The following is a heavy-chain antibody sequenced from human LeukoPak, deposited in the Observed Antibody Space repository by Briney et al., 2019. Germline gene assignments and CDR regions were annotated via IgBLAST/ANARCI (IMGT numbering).Heavy chain of an antibody. Sequence: ASVEVSCKASGYSFTTYGISWVRQAPGQGLEWMGWITTSNGNTNYAQKFQGRVTMTTDTSTNTAYMELRSLISDDTAVYYCARDEMSEVTRSAMDVWGQGTTVTVSS. D-gene: IGHD4-17*01. CDR1: GYSFTTYG. J-gene: IGHJ6*02. CDR3: ARDEMSEVTRSAMDV. CDR2: ITTSNGNT. V-gene: IGHV1-18*01.